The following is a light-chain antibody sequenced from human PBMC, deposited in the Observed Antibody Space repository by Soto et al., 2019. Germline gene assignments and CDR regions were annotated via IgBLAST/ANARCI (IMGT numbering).Light chain of an antibody. V-gene: IGKV3-20*01. Sequence: EIVLTQSPGTLSLSPGERATLSCRASQSVSSSYLAWYQQKPGQAPRLLIYGASSRATGIPDRFSGSGSGTDFTLTISRVEPEDFAVYYCQQYGGSFRVFGPGTKVDI. J-gene: IGKJ3*01. CDR2: GAS. CDR3: QQYGGSFRV. CDR1: QSVSSSY.